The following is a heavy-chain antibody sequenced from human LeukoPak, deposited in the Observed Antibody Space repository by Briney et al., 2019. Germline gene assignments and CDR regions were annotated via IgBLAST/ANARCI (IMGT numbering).Heavy chain of an antibody. CDR1: GYTFTSYD. V-gene: IGHV1-8*01. CDR3: ARVRGMVRGVIKPYTFDY. Sequence: ASVKVSCKASGYTFTSYDINWVRQATGQGLEWMGWMNPNSGNTGHAQKFQGRVTMTRNTSISTAYMELSSLRSEDTAVYYCARVRGMVRGVIKPYTFDYWGQGTLVTVSS. J-gene: IGHJ4*02. D-gene: IGHD3-10*01. CDR2: MNPNSGNT.